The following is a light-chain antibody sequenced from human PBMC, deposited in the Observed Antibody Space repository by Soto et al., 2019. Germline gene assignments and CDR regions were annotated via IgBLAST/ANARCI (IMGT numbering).Light chain of an antibody. J-gene: IGLJ1*01. CDR1: YSDVGGYNF. CDR2: DVD. V-gene: IGLV2-14*01. CDR3: CSYARSTSYV. Sequence: QSVLTQPASVSGSPGQSITISCTGTYSDVGGYNFVTWYQQHPGKAPKLIIHDVDTRPSGVSNRFSGSKSGTTASLTISGLQPEDEADYYCCSYARSTSYVFGTGTKVTV.